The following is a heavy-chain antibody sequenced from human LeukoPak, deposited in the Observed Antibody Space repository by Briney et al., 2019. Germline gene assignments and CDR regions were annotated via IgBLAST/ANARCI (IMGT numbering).Heavy chain of an antibody. V-gene: IGHV1-18*04. CDR2: ISAYNGNT. D-gene: IGHD3-10*01. CDR3: ARDPLSAYYYGSGSYEGSSWFDP. J-gene: IGHJ5*02. Sequence: GASVKVSCKASGYTFTGYYMHWVRQAPGQGLEWMGWISAYNGNTNYAQKLQGRVTMTTDTSTSTAYMELRSLRSDDTAVYYCARDPLSAYYYGSGSYEGSSWFDPWGQGTLVTVSS. CDR1: GYTFTGYY.